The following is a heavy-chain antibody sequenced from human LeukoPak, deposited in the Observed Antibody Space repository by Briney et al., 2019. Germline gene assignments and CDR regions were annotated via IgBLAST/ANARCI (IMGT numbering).Heavy chain of an antibody. CDR3: ARRVTTVTEGAFDI. CDR1: GYTFTSYG. D-gene: IGHD4-17*01. V-gene: IGHV1-18*01. J-gene: IGHJ3*02. Sequence: GASVKVSCKASGYTFTSYGISWVRQAPGQGLEWMGWISVYNGNTNYAQKFQDRVSMTTDTSTSTAYMEVRSLRPDDTAVYFCARRVTTVTEGAFDIWGQGTMVTVSS. CDR2: ISVYNGNT.